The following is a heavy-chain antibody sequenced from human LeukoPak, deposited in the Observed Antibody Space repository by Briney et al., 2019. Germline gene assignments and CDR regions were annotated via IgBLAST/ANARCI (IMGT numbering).Heavy chain of an antibody. V-gene: IGHV1-18*04. CDR1: GYISTNYY. J-gene: IGHJ6*02. Sequence: ASVKVSCKASGYISTNYYMHWVRQAPGQGLEWMGWISAYNGNTNYAQKLQGRVTMTTDTSTSTAYMELRSLRSDDTAAYYCARLDDSPYGMDVWGQGTTVTVSS. CDR3: ARLDDSPYGMDV. D-gene: IGHD3-22*01. CDR2: ISAYNGNT.